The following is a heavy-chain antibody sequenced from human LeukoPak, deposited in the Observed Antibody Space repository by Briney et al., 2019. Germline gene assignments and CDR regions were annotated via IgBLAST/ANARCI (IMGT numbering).Heavy chain of an antibody. CDR2: ISSSGSYL. D-gene: IGHD3-3*01. CDR3: ARGIFGVVNPVDY. CDR1: GFTFSTSA. J-gene: IGHJ4*02. Sequence: GGSLRLPCAASGFTFSTSAMNWVRQAPGKGLEWVSSISSSGSYLYYADSLKGRFTISRDNAKNSLFLQLNSLRAEDTAVYYCARGIFGVVNPVDYWGQGTLVTVSS. V-gene: IGHV3-21*01.